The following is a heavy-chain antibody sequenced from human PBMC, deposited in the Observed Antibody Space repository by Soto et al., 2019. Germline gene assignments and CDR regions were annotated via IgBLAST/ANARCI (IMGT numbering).Heavy chain of an antibody. CDR2: IVVGSGNT. CDR1: GFTFTSSA. J-gene: IGHJ3*02. D-gene: IGHD3-3*01. V-gene: IGHV1-58*01. CDR3: AAPSYYDVWSGYGNAFDI. Sequence: ASVKVSCKASGFTFTSSAVQWVRQARGQRLEWIGWIVVGSGNTNYAQKFQERVTITRGTSTSTAYMELSSLRSEDTAVYYCAAPSYYDVWSGYGNAFDIWGQGTMVTVSS.